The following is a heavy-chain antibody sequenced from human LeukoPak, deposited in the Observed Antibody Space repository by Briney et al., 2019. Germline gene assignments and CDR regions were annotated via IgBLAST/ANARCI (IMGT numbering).Heavy chain of an antibody. J-gene: IGHJ4*02. D-gene: IGHD6-13*01. CDR2: ISWNSGSI. CDR3: AKDRRAAAGLFDY. V-gene: IGHV3-9*01. CDR1: GFTFDDYA. Sequence: GGSLRLSCAASGFTFDDYAMHWVRQAPXXXXEWVSGISWNSGSIGYADSVKGRFTISRDNAKNSLYLQMNSLRAEDAALYYCAKDRRAAAGLFDYWGQGTLVTVSS.